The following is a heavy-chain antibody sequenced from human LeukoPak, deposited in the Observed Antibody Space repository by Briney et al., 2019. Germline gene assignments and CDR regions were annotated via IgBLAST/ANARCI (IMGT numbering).Heavy chain of an antibody. J-gene: IGHJ4*02. D-gene: IGHD5-18*01. Sequence: SETLSLTCTVSGGSISGYYWSWIRQPPGKGLEWIGYIYYRGSTNYNPSLKSGVTTSVDTSKNQFSLKLSSVTAADTAVYYCARGGGDSYGHGYYFDNWGQGTLVTVSS. V-gene: IGHV4-59*01. CDR3: ARGGGDSYGHGYYFDN. CDR2: IYYRGST. CDR1: GGSISGYY.